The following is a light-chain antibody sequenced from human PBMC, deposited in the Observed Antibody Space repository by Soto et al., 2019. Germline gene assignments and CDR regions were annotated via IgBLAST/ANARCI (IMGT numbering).Light chain of an antibody. V-gene: IGKV4-1*01. CDR3: QQYYDTPWT. J-gene: IGKJ1*01. Sequence: DIVMTQSPDSLAVSLGERATINCKSSQTVLYSSNNKNYLAWYQQKPGQPPKLLIYWASTRESGVPDRFSGRGSGTDFTLTISSLQAEDVAVYYCQQYYDTPWTFGQGTEVEIK. CDR2: WAS. CDR1: QTVLYSSNNKNY.